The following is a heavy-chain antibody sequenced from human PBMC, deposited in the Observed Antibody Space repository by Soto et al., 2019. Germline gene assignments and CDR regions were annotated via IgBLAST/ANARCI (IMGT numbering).Heavy chain of an antibody. Sequence: RRSISHAAGWWLKRIGYIYYSGSTNYNPSLKSRVTISVDTSKNQFSLKLSSVTAADTAVYYCAREFGDHRDLHASPTRRSSDL. CDR3: AREFGDHRDLHASPTRRSSDL. D-gene: IGHD1-1*01. J-gene: IGHJ2*01. CDR2: IYYSGST. V-gene: IGHV4-59*01.